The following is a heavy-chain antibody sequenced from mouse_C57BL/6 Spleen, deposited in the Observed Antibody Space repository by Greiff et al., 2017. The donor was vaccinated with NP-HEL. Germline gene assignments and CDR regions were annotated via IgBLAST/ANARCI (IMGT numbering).Heavy chain of an antibody. D-gene: IGHD2-5*01. CDR3: ARKDSYYSID. J-gene: IGHJ4*01. Sequence: QVQLQQPGAELVKPGASVKLSCKASGYTFTSYWMQWVKQRPGQGLEWIGEIDPSDSYTNYNQKFKGKATLTVDTSSSTAYMQLSSLTSEDSAVYYCARKDSYYSIDWGQGTSVTVSS. CDR1: GYTFTSYW. V-gene: IGHV1-50*01. CDR2: IDPSDSYT.